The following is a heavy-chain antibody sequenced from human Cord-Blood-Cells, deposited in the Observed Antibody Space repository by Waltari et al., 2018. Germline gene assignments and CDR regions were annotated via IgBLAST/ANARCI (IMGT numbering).Heavy chain of an antibody. J-gene: IGHJ3*02. V-gene: IGHV1-2*02. D-gene: IGHD6-13*01. CDR1: YTFTGYY. CDR2: INPNSGGT. Sequence: YTFTGYYMHWVRQAPGQGLEWMGWINPNSGGTNYAQKFQGRVTMTRDTSISTAYMELSRLRSDDTAAYYCARLYSSSWYAFDIWGQGTMVTVSS. CDR3: ARLYSSSWYAFDI.